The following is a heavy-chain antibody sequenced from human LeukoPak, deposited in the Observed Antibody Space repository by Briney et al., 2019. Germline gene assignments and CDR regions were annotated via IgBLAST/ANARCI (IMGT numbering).Heavy chain of an antibody. J-gene: IGHJ5*02. CDR3: ARGLVRGLRTTNWFDP. V-gene: IGHV4-39*07. D-gene: IGHD3-10*01. CDR2: INHSGST. Sequence: SETLSLTCTVSGGSISSGDYYWSWIRQPPGKGLEWIGEINHSGSTNYNPSLKSRVTISVDTSKNQFSLKLSSVTAADTAVYYCARGLVRGLRTTNWFDPWGQGTLVTVSS. CDR1: GGSISSGDYY.